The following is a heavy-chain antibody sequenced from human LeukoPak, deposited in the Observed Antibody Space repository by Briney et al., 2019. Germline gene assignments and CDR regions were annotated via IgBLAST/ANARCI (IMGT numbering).Heavy chain of an antibody. Sequence: SATLSLTCTVSGDSIISNIYWWDWVRLPPGKGLEWIGATFYTGRTFYDPSLKSRVTISVDTSKNQFSLDPNSATAADTADYYCARRRHNFDFYNVWGQGTRVLVSS. CDR1: GDSIISNIYW. J-gene: IGHJ3*01. V-gene: IGHV4-39*01. CDR2: TFYTGRT. CDR3: ARRRHNFDFYNV. D-gene: IGHD3/OR15-3a*01.